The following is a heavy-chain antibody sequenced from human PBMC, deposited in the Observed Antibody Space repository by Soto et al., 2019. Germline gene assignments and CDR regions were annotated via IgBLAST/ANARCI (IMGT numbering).Heavy chain of an antibody. CDR2: ISGSGGST. CDR3: AKDARGIYDILTGYYLGDPYYFDY. D-gene: IGHD3-9*01. CDR1: GFTFSSYA. V-gene: IGHV3-23*01. Sequence: GGSLRLSCAASGFTFSSYAMSWVRQAPGKGLEWVSAISGSGGSTYYADSVKGRFTISRDNSKNTLYLQMNSLRAEDTAVYYCAKDARGIYDILTGYYLGDPYYFDYRGQGTLVTVSS. J-gene: IGHJ4*02.